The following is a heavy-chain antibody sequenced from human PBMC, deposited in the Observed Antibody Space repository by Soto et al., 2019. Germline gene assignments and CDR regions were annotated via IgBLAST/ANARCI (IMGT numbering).Heavy chain of an antibody. CDR3: AGIAAAGTGYFQH. CDR2: IIPILGIA. Sequence: QVQLVQSGAEVKKPGSSVKVSCKASGGTFSSYTISWVRQAPGQGLEWMGRIIPILGIANYAQKFQGRVTITADKSTSTAYMELSSLRSEDTAVYYCAGIAAAGTGYFQHWGQGTLVTVSS. J-gene: IGHJ1*01. D-gene: IGHD6-13*01. CDR1: GGTFSSYT. V-gene: IGHV1-69*02.